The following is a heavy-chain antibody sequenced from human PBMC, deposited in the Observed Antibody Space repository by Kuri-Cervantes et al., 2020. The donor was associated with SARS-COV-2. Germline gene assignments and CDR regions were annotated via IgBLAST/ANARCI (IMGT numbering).Heavy chain of an antibody. CDR3: ASAPAAIIDGLTADSFDI. CDR1: ESTFSNYW. D-gene: IGHD2-2*02. Sequence: GESLKISCAASESTFSNYWMHWVRQGPGKGLVWVSRINSDGSTTSYADSVKGRFTISRDNAKNTLYLQMNSLRAEDTAVYYCASAPAAIIDGLTADSFDIWGRGTMVTVSS. V-gene: IGHV3-74*01. J-gene: IGHJ3*02. CDR2: INSDGSTT.